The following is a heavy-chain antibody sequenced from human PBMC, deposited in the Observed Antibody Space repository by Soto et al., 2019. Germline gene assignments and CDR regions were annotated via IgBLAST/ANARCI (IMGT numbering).Heavy chain of an antibody. CDR1: GYTFTSYY. V-gene: IGHV1-46*01. CDR3: AGVWRVGYGSGGSCYVLGC. CDR2: INPSGGST. J-gene: IGHJ4*02. D-gene: IGHD2-15*01. Sequence: AASVKVSCKASGYTFTSYYMHWVRQAPGQGLEWMGIINPSGGSTSYAQKFQGRVTMTRDTSTSTVYMELSSLRSEDTAVYYCAGVWRVGYGSGGSCYVLGCWGQGTLVTVSS.